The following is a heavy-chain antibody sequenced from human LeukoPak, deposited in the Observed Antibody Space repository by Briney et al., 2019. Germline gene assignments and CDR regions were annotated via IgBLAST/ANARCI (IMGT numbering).Heavy chain of an antibody. CDR3: ARLGSVEMATIRYYYYYGMDV. CDR1: GGSISSYY. V-gene: IGHV4-59*08. D-gene: IGHD5-12*01. Sequence: PSETLSLTCTVSGGSISSYYWSWIRQPPGKGLEWIGYIYYSGSTNYNPSLKSRVTISVDTSKNQFSLKLSSVTAADTAVYYCARLGSVEMATIRYYYYYGMDVWGQGTTVTVSS. CDR2: IYYSGST. J-gene: IGHJ6*02.